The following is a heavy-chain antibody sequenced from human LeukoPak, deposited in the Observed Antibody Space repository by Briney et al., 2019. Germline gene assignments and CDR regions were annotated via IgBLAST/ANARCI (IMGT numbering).Heavy chain of an antibody. CDR1: GFTFSSYG. J-gene: IGHJ4*02. V-gene: IGHV3-30*18. CDR3: AKDMNTVTASDY. Sequence: GGSLRLSCAASGFTFSSYGMHWVRQAPGKGVEWVAVISYDGSNKYYADSVKGRFTISRDNSKNTLYLQMNSLRAEDTAVYYCAKDMNTVTASDYWGQGTLVTVSS. D-gene: IGHD4-11*01. CDR2: ISYDGSNK.